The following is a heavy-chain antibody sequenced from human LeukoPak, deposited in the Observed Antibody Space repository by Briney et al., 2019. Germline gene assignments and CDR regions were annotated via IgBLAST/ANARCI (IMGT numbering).Heavy chain of an antibody. CDR1: GFTFSAYW. Sequence: PGGSLRLSCAASGFTFSAYWMHWVRQAPGKGLVWVSRLNTDGGDTRYADSVQGRFTISRDNAKNTLYLQMNSLRAEDTAVYYCARSEAVAWSFDLWGRGTLVTVSS. D-gene: IGHD6-19*01. CDR2: LNTDGGDT. J-gene: IGHJ2*01. CDR3: ARSEAVAWSFDL. V-gene: IGHV3-74*01.